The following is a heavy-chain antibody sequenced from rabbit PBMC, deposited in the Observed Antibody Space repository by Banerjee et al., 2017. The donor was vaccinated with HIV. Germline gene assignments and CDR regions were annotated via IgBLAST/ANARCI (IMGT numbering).Heavy chain of an antibody. CDR3: ARHEPGTSGWSFSL. Sequence: QSLEESGGDLVKPGASLTLTCTASGFSFSNKCVMCWVRQAPGKGLEWIGCINTSSGNTVYASWAKGRFTISKTSSTTVTLQMTSLTAADSAPYFCARHEPGTSGWSFSLWGPGTLVTVS. CDR2: INTSSGNT. D-gene: IGHD1-1*01. CDR1: GFSFSNKCV. J-gene: IGHJ4*01. V-gene: IGHV1S40*01.